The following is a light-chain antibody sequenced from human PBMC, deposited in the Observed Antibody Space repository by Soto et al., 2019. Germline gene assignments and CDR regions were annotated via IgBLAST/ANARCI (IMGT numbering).Light chain of an antibody. CDR2: DAS. Sequence: EIVLTQSPATLSLSPGERATLSCRASQSVYSYLAWYQQKPGQAPRLLIYDASNRATGIPARFRGSGYGTDFTLTISSLEPEDFAVYYCQQRSNWPITFGQGTRREMK. CDR3: QQRSNWPIT. CDR1: QSVYSY. V-gene: IGKV3-11*01. J-gene: IGKJ5*01.